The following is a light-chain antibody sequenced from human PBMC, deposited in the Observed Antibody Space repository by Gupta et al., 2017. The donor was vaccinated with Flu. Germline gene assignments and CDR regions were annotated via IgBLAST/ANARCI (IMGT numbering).Light chain of an antibody. CDR3: VLFMGSGTWM. V-gene: IGLV8-61*01. CDR2: STN. Sequence: QTVVTQEPSFSVSPGGTVTLTCGLSSGSVSTSYYPSWYQQTPGQAPSTLIYSTNIPSSGVPARCPGSILGNQAALTIARAQAEDESGYYCVLFMGSGTWMFGGGTKLTVL. J-gene: IGLJ3*02. CDR1: SGSVSTSYY.